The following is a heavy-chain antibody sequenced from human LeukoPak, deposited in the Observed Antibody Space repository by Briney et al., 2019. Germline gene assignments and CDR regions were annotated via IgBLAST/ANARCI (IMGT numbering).Heavy chain of an antibody. Sequence: SETLSLTCTVSGGPIDRHYWSWIRQPPGKGLEWIGYVFYPGSTNYNPSLKSRVTMSLDTSRDQFSLRLTSVTAADTAIYYCASRPAGSTWYGVFDYWSQGTLVTVSS. CDR3: ASRPAGSTWYGVFDY. D-gene: IGHD6-13*01. J-gene: IGHJ4*02. CDR2: VFYPGST. CDR1: GGPIDRHY. V-gene: IGHV4-59*11.